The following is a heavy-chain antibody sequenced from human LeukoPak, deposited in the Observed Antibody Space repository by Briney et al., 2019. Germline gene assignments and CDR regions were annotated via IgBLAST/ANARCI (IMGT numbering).Heavy chain of an antibody. J-gene: IGHJ6*02. D-gene: IGHD2-15*01. V-gene: IGHV4-61*02. CDR1: GGSISSGSYY. CDR3: ARIRYEPYYYYGVDV. CDR2: IYTSGST. Sequence: PSETLSLTCTVSGGSISSGSYYWSWIRQPAGKGLEWIGRIYTSGSTNYNPSLKSRVTISVDTSKNQFSLKLSSVTAADTAVYYCARIRYEPYYYYGVDVWGQGTTVTVSS.